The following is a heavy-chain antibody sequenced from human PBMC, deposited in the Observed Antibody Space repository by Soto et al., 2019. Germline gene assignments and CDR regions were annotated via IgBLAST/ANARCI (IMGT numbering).Heavy chain of an antibody. CDR3: ARGTYYYDSSGTPFDP. Sequence: ASVKVSCKASGYTFTNYAMHWVRQAPGQRLEWMGWINAGNGHTNYAQKLQGRVTMTTDTSTSTAYMELRSLRSDDTAVYYCARGTYYYDSSGTPFDPWGQGTLVTVSS. J-gene: IGHJ5*02. V-gene: IGHV1-3*01. D-gene: IGHD3-22*01. CDR1: GYTFTNYA. CDR2: INAGNGHT.